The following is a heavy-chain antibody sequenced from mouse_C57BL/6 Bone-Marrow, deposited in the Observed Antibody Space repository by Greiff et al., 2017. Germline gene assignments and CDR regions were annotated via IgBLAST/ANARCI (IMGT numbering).Heavy chain of an antibody. V-gene: IGHV1-66*01. Sequence: VQLQQSGPELVKPGASVKISCKASGYSFTSYYIHWVKQRPGQGLEWIGWIYPGSGNTKYNEKFKGKATLTADTSSSTAYMQLSSLTSEDSAVYYCARESTRVAYWYFDVWGTGTTVTVSS. CDR1: GYSFTSYY. CDR3: ARESTRVAYWYFDV. D-gene: IGHD2-2*01. CDR2: IYPGSGNT. J-gene: IGHJ1*03.